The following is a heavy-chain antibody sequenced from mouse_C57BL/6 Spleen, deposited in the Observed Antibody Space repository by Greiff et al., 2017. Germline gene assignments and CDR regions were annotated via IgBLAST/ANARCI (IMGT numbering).Heavy chain of an antibody. Sequence: VQLQQPGAELVKPGASVKMSCKASGYTFTSYWITWVKQRPGQGLEWIGDIYPGSGSTNYNEKFKSKATLTVDTSSSTAYMQLSSLTSEDSAVYYCARSPGYYGSSFDYWGQGTTLTVSS. CDR3: ARSPGYYGSSFDY. D-gene: IGHD1-1*01. J-gene: IGHJ2*01. CDR2: IYPGSGST. CDR1: GYTFTSYW. V-gene: IGHV1-55*01.